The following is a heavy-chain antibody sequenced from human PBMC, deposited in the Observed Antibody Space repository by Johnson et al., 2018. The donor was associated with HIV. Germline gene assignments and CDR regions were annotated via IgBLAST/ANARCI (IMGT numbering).Heavy chain of an antibody. V-gene: IGHV3-9*01. Sequence: VQLVESGGGLVQPGRSLRLSCAASGFTFDDYAMHWVRQAPGKGLEWVSGISWNSGHTYYADSVKGRFTISRDNSKNSLFLQMNRLRVEDTAVYYCARSGGYPNAFDIWGQGAMVTVSS. J-gene: IGHJ3*02. CDR1: GFTFDDYA. CDR2: ISWNSGHT. CDR3: ARSGGYPNAFDI. D-gene: IGHD6-13*01.